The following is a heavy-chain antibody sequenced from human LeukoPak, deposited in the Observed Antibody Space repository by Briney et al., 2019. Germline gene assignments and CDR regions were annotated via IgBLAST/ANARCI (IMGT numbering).Heavy chain of an antibody. Sequence: SETLSLTCTVSGGSISSYYWSWIRQPPGKRLEWIGYIYYSGSTNYNPSLKSRVTISVDTSKNQFSLKLSSVTAADTAVYYCARGNGSGGTGAYYYYYGMDVWGQGTTVTVSS. CDR1: GGSISSYY. D-gene: IGHD3-10*01. CDR2: IYYSGST. V-gene: IGHV4-59*08. CDR3: ARGNGSGGTGAYYYYYGMDV. J-gene: IGHJ6*02.